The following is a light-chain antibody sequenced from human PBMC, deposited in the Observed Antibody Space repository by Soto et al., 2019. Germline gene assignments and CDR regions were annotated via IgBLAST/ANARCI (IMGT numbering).Light chain of an antibody. CDR3: QQYNSNWYS. Sequence: DIQMTQSPSTLSASVGDRVTITCRASESIRNWLAWYQQKPGKAPKLMIYKASRLESGVPSRFSGSGSGTEFTLTISSVQPDDFATYYCQQYNSNWYSFGQGTKLDIK. V-gene: IGKV1-5*03. J-gene: IGKJ2*03. CDR1: ESIRNW. CDR2: KAS.